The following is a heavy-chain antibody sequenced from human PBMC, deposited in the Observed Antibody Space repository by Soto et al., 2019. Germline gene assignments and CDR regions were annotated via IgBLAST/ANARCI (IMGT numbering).Heavy chain of an antibody. Sequence: QVQLQESGPGLVKPSGTLSLTCTVSGASISSTSSGDWWSWVRQPPGKGLEWIGEIHHSGNTNYKPSLKSRVTMSVDKSKNQFSLRLSSVTAADTAVYYCAKMVGATLVDYWGQGNLVTVSS. J-gene: IGHJ4*02. CDR2: IHHSGNT. D-gene: IGHD1-26*01. CDR3: AKMVGATLVDY. CDR1: GASISSTSSGDW. V-gene: IGHV4-4*02.